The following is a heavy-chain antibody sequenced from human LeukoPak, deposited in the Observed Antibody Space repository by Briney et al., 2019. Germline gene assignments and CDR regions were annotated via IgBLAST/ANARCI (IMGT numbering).Heavy chain of an antibody. D-gene: IGHD6-6*01. CDR2: ISWNSGSI. CDR3: VRDKVNLEY. Sequence: GGSLRLSCAASGFTFDDYAMHWVRQAPGKGLEWVSGISWNSGSIGYADSVKGRFTVSRDNAKNSLYLQMNSLRAEDTAVYYCVRDKVNLEYWGQGTLVTVSS. V-gene: IGHV3-9*01. J-gene: IGHJ4*02. CDR1: GFTFDDYA.